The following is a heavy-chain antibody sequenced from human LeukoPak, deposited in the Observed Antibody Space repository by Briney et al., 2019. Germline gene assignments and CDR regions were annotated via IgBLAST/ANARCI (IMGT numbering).Heavy chain of an antibody. Sequence: SETLSLTCAVYGGSFSGYYWSWIRQPPGKGLEWIGEINHSGSTNYNPSLKSRVTISADTSKNQFSLKLSSVTAADTAVYYCASNPIAVAGKGGAFDIWGQGTMVTVSS. CDR3: ASNPIAVAGKGGAFDI. CDR1: GGSFSGYY. D-gene: IGHD6-19*01. J-gene: IGHJ3*02. CDR2: INHSGST. V-gene: IGHV4-34*01.